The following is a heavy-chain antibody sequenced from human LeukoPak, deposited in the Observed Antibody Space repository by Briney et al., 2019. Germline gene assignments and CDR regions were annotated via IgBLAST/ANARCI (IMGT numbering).Heavy chain of an antibody. Sequence: GGSLRLSCAASGFTFSSYAMSWVRQAPGKGLEWVSAISGSGGSTYYADSVKGRFTISRGNSKNTLYLQMNSLRAEDTAVYYCAKGRYCSSTSCYEAGGDYWGQGTLVTVSS. D-gene: IGHD2-2*01. J-gene: IGHJ4*02. CDR1: GFTFSSYA. CDR2: ISGSGGST. V-gene: IGHV3-23*01. CDR3: AKGRYCSSTSCYEAGGDY.